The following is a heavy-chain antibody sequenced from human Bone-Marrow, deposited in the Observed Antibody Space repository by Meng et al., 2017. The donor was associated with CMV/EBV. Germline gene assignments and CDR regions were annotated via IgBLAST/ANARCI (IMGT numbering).Heavy chain of an antibody. CDR2: INSDGSST. V-gene: IGHV3-74*01. J-gene: IGHJ4*02. CDR1: GFTFSSYW. Sequence: GESLKISCAASGFTFSSYWMHWVRQAPGKGLVWVSRINSDGSSTSYADSVKGRFTISRDNAKNTLYLQMNSLRAEDTAVYYCAKVEYSSSYWGQGTLVTVSS. D-gene: IGHD6-6*01. CDR3: AKVEYSSSY.